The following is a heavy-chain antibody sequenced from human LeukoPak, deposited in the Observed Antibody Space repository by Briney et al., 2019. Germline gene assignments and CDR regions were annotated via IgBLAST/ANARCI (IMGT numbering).Heavy chain of an antibody. CDR2: IYYSGST. J-gene: IGHJ5*02. CDR3: ARPTSPRDDLWFDP. CDR1: GGSISSYD. D-gene: IGHD5-24*01. V-gene: IGHV4-59*08. Sequence: PSETLSLTCTVSGGSISSYDWGWLRQPPGKGLEWIGYIYYSGSTKYNPSLKSRVTISVDTSKNQFSLKLRFVTAADTAVYYCARPTSPRDDLWFDPWGQGTLVTVSS.